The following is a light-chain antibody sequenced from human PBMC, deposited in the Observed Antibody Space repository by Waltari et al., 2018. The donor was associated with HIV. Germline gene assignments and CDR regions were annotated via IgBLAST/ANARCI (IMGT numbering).Light chain of an antibody. J-gene: IGKJ2*01. CDR1: QGISRY. CDR2: TAS. V-gene: IGKV1-39*01. CDR3: HQSYSMPST. Sequence: DIQMTQSPSSLSASIGGKVTITCRESQGISRYLNWYQQKPGKGPKFLIYTASTLRSGVPSRCSGSGSETDFTLTISGLQPEDFATYYCHQSYSMPSTFGQGTKLELK.